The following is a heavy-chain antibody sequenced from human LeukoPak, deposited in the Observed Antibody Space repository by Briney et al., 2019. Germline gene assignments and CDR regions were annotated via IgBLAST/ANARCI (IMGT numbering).Heavy chain of an antibody. D-gene: IGHD5-24*01. CDR1: GGSISSYY. Sequence: SETLSLTCTVSGGSISSYYWSWIRQPPGKGLEWIGYIYYSGSTNYNPSLKSRVTISVDTSKNQFSLKLSSVTAADTAVYYCAREEVGRDGYNFPDYFDYWGQGTLVTVSS. CDR2: IYYSGST. V-gene: IGHV4-59*12. J-gene: IGHJ4*02. CDR3: AREEVGRDGYNFPDYFDY.